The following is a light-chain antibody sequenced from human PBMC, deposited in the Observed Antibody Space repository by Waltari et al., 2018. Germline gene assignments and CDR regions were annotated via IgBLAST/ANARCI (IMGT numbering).Light chain of an antibody. CDR2: AAS. V-gene: IGKV3-20*01. CDR3: QHYVNLPLT. Sequence: EIVFTPSPGTLSLSPGERATLSCRANQSVSRDLAWYQQKPGQAPRLLIYAASTRVTGVPDRFSGSGSGTDFSLTISRLDPEDFAVYYCQHYVNLPLTFGQGTKVEI. CDR1: QSVSRD. J-gene: IGKJ1*01.